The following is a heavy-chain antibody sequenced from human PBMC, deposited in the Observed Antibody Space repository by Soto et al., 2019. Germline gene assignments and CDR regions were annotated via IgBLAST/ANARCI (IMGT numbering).Heavy chain of an antibody. CDR3: ARDSPIGSEYSGYDGIDY. J-gene: IGHJ4*02. Sequence: QVQVVQSGAEVKKPGSSVKVSCKAGGTFRTSSITSVRQAPGQGLEWMGRISPLLDTVDYAQKFQGRVTITAVKSKNTADMDLTRLTFDATALHYCARDSPIGSEYSGYDGIDYWCQGTLVTVSS. CDR2: ISPLLDTV. D-gene: IGHD5-12*01. V-gene: IGHV1-69*08. CDR1: GGTFRTSS.